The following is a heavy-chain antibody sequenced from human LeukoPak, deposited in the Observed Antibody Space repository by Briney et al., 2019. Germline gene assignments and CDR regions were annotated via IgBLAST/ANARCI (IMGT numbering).Heavy chain of an antibody. V-gene: IGHV1-46*03. CDR2: INPSGGST. D-gene: IGHD2-2*01. Sequence: ASVKASCKASGYTFTSYYMHWVRQAPGQGLEWMGIINPSGGSTSYAQKFQGRVTMTRDTSTSTVYMELSSLRSEDTAVYYCARGDCSSTSCYSLSDYWGQGTLVTVSS. CDR3: ARGDCSSTSCYSLSDY. J-gene: IGHJ4*02. CDR1: GYTFTSYY.